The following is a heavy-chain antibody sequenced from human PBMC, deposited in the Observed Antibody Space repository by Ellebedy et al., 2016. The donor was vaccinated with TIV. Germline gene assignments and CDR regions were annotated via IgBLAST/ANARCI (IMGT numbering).Heavy chain of an antibody. J-gene: IGHJ4*02. V-gene: IGHV3-7*02. D-gene: IGHD6-19*01. Sequence: PGGSLRLSCAGSGFTFSNYWMSWVRQAQGKGMEWVANIKKDGSEKYYVDSVKGRFTISRDNSKNTLYLQMNSLRAEDTAVYYCARAVRRGWLFGNLVYWGQGTLVTVSS. CDR3: ARAVRRGWLFGNLVY. CDR1: GFTFSNYW. CDR2: IKKDGSEK.